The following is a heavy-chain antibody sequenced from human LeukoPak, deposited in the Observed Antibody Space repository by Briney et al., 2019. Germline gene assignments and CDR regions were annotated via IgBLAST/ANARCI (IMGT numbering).Heavy chain of an antibody. CDR1: GGSFSGYY. D-gene: IGHD5-18*01. V-gene: IGHV4-34*01. CDR2: INHSGST. CDR3: ARGYPSYGSDY. J-gene: IGHJ4*02. Sequence: SETLSLTCAVCGGSFSGYYWSWIRQPPGKGLEWIGEINHSGSTNYNPSLKSRVTISVDTSKNQFSLKVTSVTAADTAVYYCARGYPSYGSDYWGQGTLVTVSS.